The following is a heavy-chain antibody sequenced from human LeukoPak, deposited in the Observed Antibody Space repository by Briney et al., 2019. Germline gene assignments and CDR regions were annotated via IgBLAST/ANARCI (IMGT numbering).Heavy chain of an antibody. CDR3: ARDHEMGGMDV. V-gene: IGHV1-69*04. J-gene: IGHJ6*02. CDR1: GGTFSSYT. D-gene: IGHD5-24*01. CDR2: IIPILGIA. Sequence: GSSVKVSFKATGGTFSSYTISWVRQAPGQGLEWMGRIIPILGIANYAQKFQGRVTITADKSTSTAYMELSSLRSEDTAVYYCARDHEMGGMDVWGQGTTVTVSS.